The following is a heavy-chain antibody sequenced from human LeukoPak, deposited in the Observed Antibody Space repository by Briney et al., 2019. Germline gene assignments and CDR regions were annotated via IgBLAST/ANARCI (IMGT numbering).Heavy chain of an antibody. CDR2: ISGSGGST. V-gene: IGHV3-23*01. CDR3: AKWRGYCSSTSCPPGYYGMDV. D-gene: IGHD2-2*01. Sequence: PGGSLRLSCAASGLTFSSYAMSWVRQAPGKGLEWVSAISGSGGSTYYADSVKGRFTIFRDNSKNTLYLQMNSLRAEDTAVYYCAKWRGYCSSTSCPPGYYGMDVWGKGTTVTVSS. J-gene: IGHJ6*04. CDR1: GLTFSSYA.